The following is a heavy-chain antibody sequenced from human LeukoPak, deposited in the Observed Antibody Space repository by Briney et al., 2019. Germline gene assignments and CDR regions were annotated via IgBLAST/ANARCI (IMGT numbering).Heavy chain of an antibody. CDR1: GFTFSSYA. J-gene: IGHJ6*02. Sequence: GGSLRLSCAASGFTFSSYAMHWVRQAPGKGLEWVAVISYDGSNKYYADSVKGRFTISRDNSKNTLYLQMNSLRAEDTAVYYCARELPYCTNGVCYTPYYYYGMDVWGQGTTVTVSS. V-gene: IGHV3-30-3*01. D-gene: IGHD2-8*01. CDR3: ARELPYCTNGVCYTPYYYYGMDV. CDR2: ISYDGSNK.